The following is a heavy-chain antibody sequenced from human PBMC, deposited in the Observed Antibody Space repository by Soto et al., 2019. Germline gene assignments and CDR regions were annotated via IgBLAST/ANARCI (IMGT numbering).Heavy chain of an antibody. CDR2: IYYSGST. Sequence: SETLSLTCTVSGGSISSYYWSWIRQPPGKGLEWIGCIYYSGSTNYNPSLKSRVTISVDTSKNQFSLKLSSVTAADTAVYYCAGGYDAYYFDYWGQGTLVTVSS. V-gene: IGHV4-59*08. CDR1: GGSISSYY. D-gene: IGHD5-12*01. CDR3: AGGYDAYYFDY. J-gene: IGHJ4*02.